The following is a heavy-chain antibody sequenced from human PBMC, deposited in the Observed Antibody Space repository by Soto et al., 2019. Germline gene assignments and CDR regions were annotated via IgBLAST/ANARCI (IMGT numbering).Heavy chain of an antibody. Sequence: QVQLQQSGPRLVKPSETLSLTCTVSDGSISTYYWSWIRQPAGKGLEWVGRIYTNGSTSYSPSLRSRLTVWVDRSQPQLSLRLSSVTAADTDVYYCARDRTVDYVDYYFDYWGQGTLVSVSS. J-gene: IGHJ4*02. CDR3: ARDRTVDYVDYYFDY. CDR1: DGSISTYY. CDR2: IYTNGST. D-gene: IGHD3-10*02. V-gene: IGHV4-4*07.